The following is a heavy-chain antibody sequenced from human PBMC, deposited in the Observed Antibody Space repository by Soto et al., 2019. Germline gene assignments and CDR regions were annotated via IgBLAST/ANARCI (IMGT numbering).Heavy chain of an antibody. CDR3: AKAMLRSYGMDV. J-gene: IGHJ6*02. CDR2: ISYDGSNK. D-gene: IGHD3-10*01. Sequence: QVQLVESGGGVVQPGRSLRLSCAASGFTFSTYGMHWVRQAPGKGLEWVAVISYDGSNKYYADSVKGRFTISRDNSKNTLYLQMNSLRAQDTAVYYCAKAMLRSYGMDVWGQGTTVTVSS. V-gene: IGHV3-30*18. CDR1: GFTFSTYG.